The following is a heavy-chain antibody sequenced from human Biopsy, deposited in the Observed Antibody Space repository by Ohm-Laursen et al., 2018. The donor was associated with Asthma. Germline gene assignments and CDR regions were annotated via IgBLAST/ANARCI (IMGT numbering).Heavy chain of an antibody. D-gene: IGHD6-6*01. CDR1: GDDMSTRGSY. Sequence: SETLSLTCIVSGDDMSTRGSYWGWIRQSPGKGLEWIGSIYYSGRTYYNPSLESRVTISEDTSKNHFSLMVTPVTAADAAVYYCARAVSSSSYWYFDLWGRGDLVTVSS. J-gene: IGHJ2*01. V-gene: IGHV4-39*02. CDR3: ARAVSSSSYWYFDL. CDR2: IYYSGRT.